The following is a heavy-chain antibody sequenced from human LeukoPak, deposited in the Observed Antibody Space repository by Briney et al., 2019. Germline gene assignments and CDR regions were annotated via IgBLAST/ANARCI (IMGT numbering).Heavy chain of an antibody. CDR2: INPNSGGT. D-gene: IGHD2-2*02. CDR1: GYTFTGYY. J-gene: IGHJ4*02. Sequence: ASVKVSCKASGYTFTGYYMHWVRQTPGQGLEWMGWINPNSGGTNYAQKFQGRVTMTRDTSISTAYMELSRLRSDDTAVYYCARGCSSTSCYRAPYFDYWGQGTVVTVSS. V-gene: IGHV1-2*02. CDR3: ARGCSSTSCYRAPYFDY.